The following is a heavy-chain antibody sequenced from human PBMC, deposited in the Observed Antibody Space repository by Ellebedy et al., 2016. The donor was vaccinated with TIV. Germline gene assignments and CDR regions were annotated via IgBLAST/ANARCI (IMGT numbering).Heavy chain of an antibody. CDR3: ARGGYGPTYYYDSSGYYQHFGY. Sequence: SETLSLXXTVSGGSISSSYYYWGWIRQPPGKGLEWIGSIYYTGSTNYNPSLKSRVTISVDTSKNQLSLKLSSVTAADTAVYYCARGGYGPTYYYDSSGYYQHFGYWGQGTLVTVSS. CDR1: GGSISSSYYY. CDR2: IYYTGST. D-gene: IGHD3-22*01. V-gene: IGHV4-39*07. J-gene: IGHJ4*02.